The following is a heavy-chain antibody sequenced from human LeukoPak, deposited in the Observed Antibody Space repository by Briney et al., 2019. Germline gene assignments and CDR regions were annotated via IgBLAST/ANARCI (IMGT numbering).Heavy chain of an antibody. CDR1: GYTFTDFY. Sequence: ASVKVSCKASGYTFTDFYIHWVRQAPGQGLEWMGWIGPSTGVTNYAQKFQGRVTMTRDTSISTAYMELSSLPSDDMAVYSCATRLSLNGGKETRFTVPS. J-gene: IGHJ4*02. D-gene: IGHD1/OR15-1a*01. CDR2: IGPSTGVT. V-gene: IGHV1-2*02. CDR3: ATRLSLN.